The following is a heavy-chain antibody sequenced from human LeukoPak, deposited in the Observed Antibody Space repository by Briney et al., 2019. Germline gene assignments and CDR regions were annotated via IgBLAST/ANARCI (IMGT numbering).Heavy chain of an antibody. CDR2: VIPIFGTA. Sequence: SVKVSCKASGGTFSSYAISWVRQAPGQGLEWMGGVIPIFGTANYAQKFQGRVTITADESTSTAYMELSSLRSEDTAVYYCARDSSGYYFPYYFDYWGQGTLVTVSS. V-gene: IGHV1-69*13. CDR1: GGTFSSYA. J-gene: IGHJ4*02. D-gene: IGHD3-22*01. CDR3: ARDSSGYYFPYYFDY.